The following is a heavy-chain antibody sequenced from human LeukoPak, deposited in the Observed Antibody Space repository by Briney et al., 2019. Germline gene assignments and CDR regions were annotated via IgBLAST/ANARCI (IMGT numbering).Heavy chain of an antibody. CDR1: GGSISSGGYY. CDR3: ARAASYKQFGELPFDY. D-gene: IGHD3-10*01. CDR2: IYYSGST. V-gene: IGHV4-31*03. J-gene: IGHJ4*02. Sequence: SQTLSLTCTVSGGSISSGGYYWSWICQHPGKGLEWIGYIYYSGSTYYNPSLKSRVTISVDTSKNQFSLKLSSVTAADTAVYYCARAASYKQFGELPFDYWGQGTLVTVSS.